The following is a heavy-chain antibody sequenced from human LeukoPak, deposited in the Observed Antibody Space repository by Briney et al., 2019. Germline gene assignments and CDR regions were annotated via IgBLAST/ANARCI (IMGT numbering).Heavy chain of an antibody. Sequence: GGSLRLSCAASGFTFDDYAMHWVRQAPGKGLEWVSLIRGDGGSTYYADSVKGRFTVSRDNSKNSLYLQMNSLRTEDTALYYCAKDGGMTYYYYGMDVWGQGTTVTVSS. CDR1: GFTFDDYA. J-gene: IGHJ6*02. CDR2: IRGDGGST. CDR3: AKDGGMTYYYYGMDV. D-gene: IGHD1-26*01. V-gene: IGHV3-43*02.